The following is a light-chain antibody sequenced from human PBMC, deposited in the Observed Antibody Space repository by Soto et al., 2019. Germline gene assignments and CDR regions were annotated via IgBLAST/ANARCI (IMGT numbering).Light chain of an antibody. CDR3: AAWDDSLNGPV. Sequence: QYVLTQPPSVSEAPRQRVTISCSGSSSNIGNNAVNWYQQLPGKAPKLLIYYDDLLPSGVSDRFSGSKSGTSASLGISGLQSEDEADYYCAAWDDSLNGPVFGGGTKLTVL. CDR1: SSNIGNNA. V-gene: IGLV1-36*01. J-gene: IGLJ2*01. CDR2: YDD.